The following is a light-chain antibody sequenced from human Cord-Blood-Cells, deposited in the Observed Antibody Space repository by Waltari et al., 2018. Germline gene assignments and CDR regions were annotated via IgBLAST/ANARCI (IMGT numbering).Light chain of an antibody. CDR3: CSYAGSSTV. V-gene: IGLV1-51*01. CDR2: DNK. Sequence: QSVLTQPPSVSAAPGQKVTISCSGSSSNIGNNYVSWYQQLPGTAPKLLLYDNKKRPSGIPDRLSGSKSGTSATLGITGLQTGDEADYYCCSYAGSSTVFGGGTKLTVL. J-gene: IGLJ3*02. CDR1: SSNIGNNY.